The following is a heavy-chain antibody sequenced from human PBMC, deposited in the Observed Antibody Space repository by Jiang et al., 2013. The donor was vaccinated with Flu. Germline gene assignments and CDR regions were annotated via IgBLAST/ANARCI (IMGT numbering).Heavy chain of an antibody. Sequence: GSGLVKPSETLSLTCTVSGGSISSYYWSWIRQPPGKGLEWIGYIYTSGSTNYNPSLKSRVTISVDTSKNQFSLKLSSVTAADTAVYYCARVVRELPTYYYYMDVWGK. J-gene: IGHJ6*03. V-gene: IGHV4-4*09. D-gene: IGHD1-26*01. CDR3: ARVVRELPTYYYYMDV. CDR2: IYTSGST. CDR1: GGSISSYY.